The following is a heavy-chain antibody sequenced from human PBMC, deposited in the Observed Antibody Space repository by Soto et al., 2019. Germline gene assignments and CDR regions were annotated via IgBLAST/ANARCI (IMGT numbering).Heavy chain of an antibody. J-gene: IGHJ6*02. Sequence: EEQLVESGGTLVQPGRSLRLSCAASVFTFDDYAMHWVRQAPGKGLEWVSGINWNSGNIGYADSVKGRFTISRDNAKNSLYLQMDSLRGEDTALYYCAKDGFAFSYDYGLEVWGQGTSVTVSS. D-gene: IGHD3-10*01. CDR2: INWNSGNI. CDR1: VFTFDDYA. CDR3: AKDGFAFSYDYGLEV. V-gene: IGHV3-9*01.